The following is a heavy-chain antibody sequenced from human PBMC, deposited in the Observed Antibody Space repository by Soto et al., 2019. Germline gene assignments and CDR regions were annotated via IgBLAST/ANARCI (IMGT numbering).Heavy chain of an antibody. CDR1: GVTFEDYG. V-gene: IGHV3-20*03. Sequence: GALRLPYAASGVTFEDYGLSWVRQVPWKGLEWVSSINENSGSLDYADSVKGRFTISRDNAKNSLYLQMNSLRAEDTAVYYCAKEWF. J-gene: IGHJ5*01. CDR2: INENSGSL. CDR3: AKEWF.